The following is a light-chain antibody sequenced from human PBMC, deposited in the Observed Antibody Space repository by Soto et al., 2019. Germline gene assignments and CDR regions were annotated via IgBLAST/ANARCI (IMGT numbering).Light chain of an antibody. Sequence: DIRMTQSPSSLSASVGDRVTIACRASQNINYYLNWYQQKSGKAPKLLIYAGSTLQSGVSSRFSGSGSGTDFTLTITSLQPDDFATYYCQQAFRSPWTFGQGAKVDIK. CDR3: QQAFRSPWT. J-gene: IGKJ1*01. CDR1: QNINYY. V-gene: IGKV1-39*01. CDR2: AGS.